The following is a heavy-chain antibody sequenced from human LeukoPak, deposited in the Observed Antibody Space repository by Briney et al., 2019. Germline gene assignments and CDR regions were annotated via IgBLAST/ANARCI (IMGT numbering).Heavy chain of an antibody. CDR2: ISHSGST. CDR1: GGSFSGYY. Sequence: SETLSLTCAVYGGSFSGYYWSWIRQPPGKGLEWIGEISHSGSTYYNPSLKSRVTISLDTSKNQFSLKLTSVTAADAAVYYCARGVSDQNWGQGTLVTVSS. J-gene: IGHJ4*02. CDR3: ARGVSDQN. V-gene: IGHV4-34*01.